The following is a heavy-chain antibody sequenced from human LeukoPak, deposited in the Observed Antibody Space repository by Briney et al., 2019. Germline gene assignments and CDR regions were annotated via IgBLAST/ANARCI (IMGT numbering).Heavy chain of an antibody. J-gene: IGHJ4*02. D-gene: IGHD2/OR15-2a*01. CDR1: GGSMRSYY. CDR3: ARGSMPQYYFDY. Sequence: PSETLSLTCTVSGGSMRSYYWSWIRQSPGKGLEWIGYVYYSGSTNSNPSLKSRVTISIDTSKNQFSLKLSSVTAADTAVYYSARGSMPQYYFDYWGQGTLVTVSS. CDR2: VYYSGST. V-gene: IGHV4-59*01.